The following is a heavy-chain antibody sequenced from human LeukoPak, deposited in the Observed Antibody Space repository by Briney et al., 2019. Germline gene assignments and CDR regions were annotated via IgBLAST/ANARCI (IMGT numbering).Heavy chain of an antibody. V-gene: IGHV3-33*01. D-gene: IGHD3-3*01. CDR3: ARGMLSSAGYHWYYYMDV. J-gene: IGHJ6*03. Sequence: GGSLRLSCEASGFTFSTYGMHWVRQAPGKGLEWVAVIWNDGSNKYYADSVKGRFTISRDNAKNTLYLQMNSLRGEDTAVYYCARGMLSSAGYHWYYYMDVWGKGPWSPSP. CDR1: GFTFSTYG. CDR2: IWNDGSNK.